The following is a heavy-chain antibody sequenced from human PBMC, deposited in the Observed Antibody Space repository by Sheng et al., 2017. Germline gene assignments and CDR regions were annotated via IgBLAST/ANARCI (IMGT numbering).Heavy chain of an antibody. D-gene: IGHD3-22*01. J-gene: IGHJ5*02. CDR2: IYYSGST. Sequence: QLQLQESGPGLVKPSETLSLTCTVSGGSISSSSYYWGWIRQPPGKGLEWIGSIYYSGSTYYNPSLKSRVTISVDTSKNQFSLKLSSVTAADTAVYYCARGSRRIVVVLFDPVGPGNPGHRLL. CDR3: ARGSRRIVVVLFDP. CDR1: GGSISSSSYY. V-gene: IGHV4-39*07.